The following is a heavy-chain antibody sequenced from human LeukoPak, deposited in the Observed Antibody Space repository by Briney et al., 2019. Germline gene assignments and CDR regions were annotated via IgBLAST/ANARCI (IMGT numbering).Heavy chain of an antibody. J-gene: IGHJ4*02. CDR2: IDFSGDYI. V-gene: IGHV3-21*01. Sequence: GGSLRLSCAASGFTFSTYSMNWVRQGPGRGLEWVSTIDFSGDYIYYADSLKGRFTISRDNAKNSVHLQMNSLRAEDTAVYYCAKDRSIGTYYTFDHWGQGTLVTVSS. CDR1: GFTFSTYS. CDR3: AKDRSIGTYYTFDH. D-gene: IGHD1-26*01.